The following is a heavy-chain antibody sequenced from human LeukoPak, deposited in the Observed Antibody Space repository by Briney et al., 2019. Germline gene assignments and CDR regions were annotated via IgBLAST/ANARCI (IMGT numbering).Heavy chain of an antibody. CDR3: ARGRRGFAYYYYMDV. CDR1: GGSFSGYY. J-gene: IGHJ6*03. Sequence: SETLSLTCAVYGGSFSGYYWSWLRQPPGKGLEWIGEINHSGSTNYNPSLKSRVTISVDTSKNQFSLKLSSVTAADTAVYYCARGRRGFAYYYYMDVWGKGTTVTVSS. D-gene: IGHD5-12*01. V-gene: IGHV4-34*01. CDR2: INHSGST.